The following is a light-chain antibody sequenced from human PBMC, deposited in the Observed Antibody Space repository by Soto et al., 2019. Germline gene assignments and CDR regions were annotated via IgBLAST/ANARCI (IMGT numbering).Light chain of an antibody. J-gene: IGKJ1*01. Sequence: EIVMTQSPATLYVSPGERATLSCRASQSVKSNLAWYQQNPGQDPRLLIYGASTRATGIPTRFSGSGSGTESTLTVSSLQSEYFAIYFCQKYHIWPKLGQGTKVEIK. CDR1: QSVKSN. V-gene: IGKV3-15*01. CDR2: GAS. CDR3: QKYHIWPK.